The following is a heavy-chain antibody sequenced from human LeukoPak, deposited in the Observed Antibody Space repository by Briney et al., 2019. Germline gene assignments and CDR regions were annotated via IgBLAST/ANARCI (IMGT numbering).Heavy chain of an antibody. D-gene: IGHD1-26*01. V-gene: IGHV3-48*04. J-gene: IGHJ6*03. CDR3: ASIEGGILSYYMDV. Sequence: GGSLRLSCAASGFTFSSYSMTWVRQAPGKGLEWVSYISSSSSTIYYADSVKGRFTISRDNAKNSLYLQMNSLRAEDTAVYYCASIEGGILSYYMDVWGKGTTVTVSS. CDR2: ISSSSSTI. CDR1: GFTFSSYS.